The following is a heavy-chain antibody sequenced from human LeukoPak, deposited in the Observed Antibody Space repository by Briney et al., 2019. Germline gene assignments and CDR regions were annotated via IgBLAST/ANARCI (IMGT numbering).Heavy chain of an antibody. D-gene: IGHD4-17*01. CDR1: GFTFNTYT. V-gene: IGHV3-48*01. Sequence: GGSLRLSCAASGFTFNTYTMNWVRQAPGKGLEWVSYISGSSGIIDYADSVGGRFTISRDNAKNSLYLQMNSLRAEDTAVYYCARDGQDYGDYFWYFDYWGQGTLVTVSS. CDR2: ISGSSGII. J-gene: IGHJ4*02. CDR3: ARDGQDYGDYFWYFDY.